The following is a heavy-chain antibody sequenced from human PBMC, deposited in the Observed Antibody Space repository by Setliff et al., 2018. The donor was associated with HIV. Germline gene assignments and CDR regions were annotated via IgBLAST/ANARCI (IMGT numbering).Heavy chain of an antibody. CDR3: ARGRKKTLAVSGTRYFDF. D-gene: IGHD6-19*01. V-gene: IGHV4-34*01. Sequence: SETLSLTCAVYGGSFSGYYWTWIRQPPGKGLEWIGDINHRGTTTYDPSLKRRITISVDTSKNQFSLKLTSVTAADMGIYYCARGRKKTLAVSGTRYFDFWGQGTLVTVSS. J-gene: IGHJ4*02. CDR2: INHRGTT. CDR1: GGSFSGYY.